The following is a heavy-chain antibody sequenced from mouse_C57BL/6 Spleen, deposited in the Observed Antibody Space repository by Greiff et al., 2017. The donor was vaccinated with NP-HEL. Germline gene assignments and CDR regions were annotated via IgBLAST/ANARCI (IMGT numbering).Heavy chain of an antibody. V-gene: IGHV1-81*01. CDR3: ARRNYGSSGDYFDY. CDR2: IYPRSGNT. Sequence: VQLQQSGAELARPGASVKLSCKASGYTFTSYGISWVKQRTGQGLEWIGEIYPRSGNTYYNEKFKGKATLTADKSSSTAYMELRSLTSEDSAVYFCARRNYGSSGDYFDYWGQGTTLTVSS. D-gene: IGHD1-1*01. J-gene: IGHJ2*01. CDR1: GYTFTSYG.